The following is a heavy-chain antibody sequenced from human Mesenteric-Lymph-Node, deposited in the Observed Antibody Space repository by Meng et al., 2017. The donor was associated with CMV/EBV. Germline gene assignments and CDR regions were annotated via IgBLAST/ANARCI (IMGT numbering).Heavy chain of an antibody. J-gene: IGHJ3*02. CDR3: AGHSHSGSYGYRAFDI. CDR2: IYYSGST. D-gene: IGHD3-16*01. V-gene: IGHV4-39*01. Sequence: SETLSLTCSVSGGSISNYYWGWIRQPPGKGLEWIGSIYYSGSTYYNPSLKSRVTISVDTSKNQFSLKLSSVTAADTAVYYCAGHSHSGSYGYRAFDIWGQGTMVTVSS. CDR1: GGSISNYY.